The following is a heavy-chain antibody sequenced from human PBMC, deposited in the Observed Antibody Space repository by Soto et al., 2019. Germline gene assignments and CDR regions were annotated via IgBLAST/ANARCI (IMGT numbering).Heavy chain of an antibody. V-gene: IGHV4-59*01. J-gene: IGHJ4*02. Sequence: SETLSLTCTVSGGSISSYYWSWIRQPPGKGLEWIGYIYYSGSTNYNPPLKSRVTISVDTSKNQFSLKLSSVTAADTAVYYCARLTYYYDSSGYIFDYWGQGTLVTVSS. CDR3: ARLTYYYDSSGYIFDY. CDR2: IYYSGST. D-gene: IGHD3-22*01. CDR1: GGSISSYY.